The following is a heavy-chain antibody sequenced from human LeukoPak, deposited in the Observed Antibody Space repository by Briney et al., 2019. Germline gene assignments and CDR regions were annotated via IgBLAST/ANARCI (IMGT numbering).Heavy chain of an antibody. D-gene: IGHD5-18*01. V-gene: IGHV4-4*02. CDR3: ARGRLQLWLNRVVKNWFDP. CDR1: GDSISSSNW. J-gene: IGHJ5*02. Sequence: SETLSLTCDVSGDSISSSNWWSWVRQPPGKGLEWIGEIFHDGGINYNPSLKSRVTISVDTSKNQFSLKLSSVTAADTAVYYCARGRLQLWLNRVVKNWFDPWGQGTLVTVSS. CDR2: IFHDGGI.